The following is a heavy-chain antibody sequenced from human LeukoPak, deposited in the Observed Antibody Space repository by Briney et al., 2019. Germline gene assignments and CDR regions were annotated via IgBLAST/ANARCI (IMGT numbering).Heavy chain of an antibody. CDR3: ARPVVGAIHNPFGY. CDR2: IYYSGST. V-gene: IGHV4-39*07. CDR1: GGSISSSSYY. Sequence: SETLSLTCTVSGGSISSSSYYWGWLRPPPGKGLEGIGSIYYSGSTYYNPSLKSRVTISVDTSKNQFSLKLSSVTAADTAVYYWARPVVGAIHNPFGYWGQGTLVTVSS. D-gene: IGHD1-26*01. J-gene: IGHJ4*02.